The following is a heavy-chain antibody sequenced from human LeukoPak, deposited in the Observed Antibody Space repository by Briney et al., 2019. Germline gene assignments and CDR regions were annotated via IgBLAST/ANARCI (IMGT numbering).Heavy chain of an antibody. V-gene: IGHV1-46*01. D-gene: IGHD3-10*01. CDR1: GYTFTSYY. CDR3: ARAQTMVRGVTDY. J-gene: IGHJ4*02. Sequence: ASVKVSCKASGYTFTSYYMHWVRQAPGQGLEWMGIINPSGGSTSYAQKFQGRVTITRDMSTSTVYMELSSLRSEDTAVYYCARAQTMVRGVTDYWGQGTLVTVSS. CDR2: INPSGGST.